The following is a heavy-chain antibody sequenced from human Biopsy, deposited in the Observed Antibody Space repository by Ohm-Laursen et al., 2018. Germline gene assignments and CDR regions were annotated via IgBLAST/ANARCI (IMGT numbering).Heavy chain of an antibody. D-gene: IGHD3-22*01. CDR1: GGSISGYY. Sequence: TLSLTCTVSGGSISGYYWSWIRQPPGKGLEWIGYVYYTGSTDYNPSLQSRVTISVDTSKNHFSLRLRSVTPADTAIYCARDRGYYSDRTVPGYFDLWGRGTLVTVSS. CDR2: VYYTGST. CDR3: ARDRGYYSDRTVPGYFDL. J-gene: IGHJ2*01. V-gene: IGHV4-59*01.